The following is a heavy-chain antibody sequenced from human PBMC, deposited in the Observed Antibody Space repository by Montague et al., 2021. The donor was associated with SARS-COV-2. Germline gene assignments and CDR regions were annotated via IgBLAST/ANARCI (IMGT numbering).Heavy chain of an antibody. V-gene: IGHV4-4*07. CDR2: IYSSGST. CDR1: GGSISSYY. Sequence: SETLSLNCTVSGGSISSYYWSWIRQPAGKGLEWIGRIYSSGSTNFNPSLKSRVTMSVDPSKSQFSLKLTSGTAADTAVYYCARVGTLVRGVFISDAMDVWGQGTTVTVSS. D-gene: IGHD3-10*01. CDR3: ARVGTLVRGVFISDAMDV. J-gene: IGHJ6*02.